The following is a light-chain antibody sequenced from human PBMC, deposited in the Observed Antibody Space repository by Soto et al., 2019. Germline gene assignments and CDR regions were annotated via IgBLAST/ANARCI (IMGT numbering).Light chain of an antibody. CDR2: SAS. CDR3: QQRSNWPPT. V-gene: IGKV3-11*01. CDR1: QNVAND. J-gene: IGKJ4*01. Sequence: EIVLTQSRATLSLSPGERATLSCRASQNVANDLVWYHQKRGQAPRLLIYSASNRATGIPARFSGSGSGTDFTLTIRSLEPEDFAAYYCQQRSNWPPTFGGGTKVEIK.